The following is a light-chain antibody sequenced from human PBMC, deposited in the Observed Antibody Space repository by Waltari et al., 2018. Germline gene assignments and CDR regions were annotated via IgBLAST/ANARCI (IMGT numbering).Light chain of an antibody. CDR1: SSNIGSNV. CDR2: RND. CDR3: AAWDDSLNGHWV. J-gene: IGLJ3*02. Sequence: QSVLTQPPSASATPGQRVTISCSGSSSNIGSNVVTWYQQLPGQAPKLLIYRNDLRPSGVPDRFSGSKSGTSASLAISGLQSEDEADYYCAAWDDSLNGHWVFGGGTKVTVL. V-gene: IGLV1-44*01.